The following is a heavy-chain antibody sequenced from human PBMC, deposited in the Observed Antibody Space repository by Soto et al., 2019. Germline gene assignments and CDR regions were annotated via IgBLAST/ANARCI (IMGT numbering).Heavy chain of an antibody. Sequence: PGGSLRLSCAASGFSFRNYAVSWVRQAPGKGLEWISTLTGSSSNIYYADSVKGRFAISRDNSRNTLYLQMNSLTAEDTAVYYCANGRATYGLLTHDYWGQETLVTVSS. D-gene: IGHD3-10*01. J-gene: IGHJ4*02. CDR2: LTGSSSNI. V-gene: IGHV3-23*01. CDR3: ANGRATYGLLTHDY. CDR1: GFSFRNYA.